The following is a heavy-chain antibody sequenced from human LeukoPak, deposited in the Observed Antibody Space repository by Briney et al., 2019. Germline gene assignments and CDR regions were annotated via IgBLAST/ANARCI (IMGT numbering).Heavy chain of an antibody. CDR3: ARTARSYWYFDL. J-gene: IGHJ2*01. Sequence: KPSETLSLTCPVSGGSISSSSYYWGWIRQPPGKGLVWIGSIYYSGSTYYNPSLKSRVTISVDTSKNQFSLKLSSVTAADTAVYYCARTARSYWYFDLWGRGTLVTVSS. V-gene: IGHV4-39*01. CDR2: IYYSGST. CDR1: GGSISSSSYY.